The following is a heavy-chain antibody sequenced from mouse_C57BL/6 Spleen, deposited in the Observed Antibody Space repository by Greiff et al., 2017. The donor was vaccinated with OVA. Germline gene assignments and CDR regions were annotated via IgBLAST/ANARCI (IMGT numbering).Heavy chain of an antibody. V-gene: IGHV1-5*01. D-gene: IGHD1-1*01. CDR1: GYTFTSYW. CDR3: TRGGTTVVARGWYFDV. J-gene: IGHJ1*03. CDR2: IYPGNSDT. Sequence: VQLQQSGTVLARPGASVKMSCKTSGYTFTSYWMHWVKQRPGQGLEWIGAIYPGNSDTSYNQKFKGKAKLTAVTSASTAYMELSSLTNEYSAVYYCTRGGTTVVARGWYFDVWGTGTTVTVSS.